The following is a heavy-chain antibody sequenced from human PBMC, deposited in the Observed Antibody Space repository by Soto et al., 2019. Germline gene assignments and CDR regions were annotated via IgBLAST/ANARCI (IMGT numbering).Heavy chain of an antibody. D-gene: IGHD5-18*01. J-gene: IGHJ4*02. CDR1: GGFIRSSRDY. V-gene: IGHV4-39*01. Sequence: PSETLSLTCTVSGGFIRSSRDYWGWIRQPPGKGLEWIGSIYYSGSTYYNPSLKSRVTISVDTSKNQFSLKLSSVTAADTAVYYCARHRYSYGVYYFDYWGQGTLVTVSS. CDR3: ARHRYSYGVYYFDY. CDR2: IYYSGST.